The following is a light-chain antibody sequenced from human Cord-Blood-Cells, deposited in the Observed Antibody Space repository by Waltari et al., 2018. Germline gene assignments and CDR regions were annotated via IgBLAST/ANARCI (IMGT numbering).Light chain of an antibody. CDR1: SSDVGSYNR. CDR2: EGS. V-gene: IGLV2-18*02. J-gene: IGLJ3*02. CDR3: SSYTSSSWV. Sequence: QSALTQPPSVSGSPGQSVTISCTGTSSDVGSYNRVSWYQQPPGTAPKLMIYEGSNRPSGVPGRFSGSKSGNTASLTISGLQAEDEADYYCSSYTSSSWVFGGGTKLTVL.